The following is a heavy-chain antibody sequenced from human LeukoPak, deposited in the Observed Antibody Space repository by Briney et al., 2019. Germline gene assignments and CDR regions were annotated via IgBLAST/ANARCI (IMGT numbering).Heavy chain of an antibody. CDR1: GFTFSSYA. J-gene: IGHJ4*02. CDR2: ISYDGSNK. Sequence: GRSLRLSCAASGFTFSSYAMHWVRQAPGKGLEWVAVISYDGSNKYYADSVKGRFTISRDNSKNTLYLQMNSLRAEDTAVYYCAREASGWYSPFDYWGQGTLVTVSS. D-gene: IGHD6-19*01. CDR3: AREASGWYSPFDY. V-gene: IGHV3-30-3*01.